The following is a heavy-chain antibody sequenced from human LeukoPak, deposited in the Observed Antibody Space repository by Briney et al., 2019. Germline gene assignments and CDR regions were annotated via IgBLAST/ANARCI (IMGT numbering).Heavy chain of an antibody. Sequence: GGSLRPSCAASGFTFSNYGIHWVRQAPGKGLEWVAFIQYDGGNEYYPDSVKGRFTISRDNSKNTLYLQMNSLRPEDTAVYYCAKDRISSSYFYFDYWGQGTLVTVSS. CDR1: GFTFSNYG. J-gene: IGHJ4*02. CDR2: IQYDGGNE. V-gene: IGHV3-30*02. D-gene: IGHD6-6*01. CDR3: AKDRISSSYFYFDY.